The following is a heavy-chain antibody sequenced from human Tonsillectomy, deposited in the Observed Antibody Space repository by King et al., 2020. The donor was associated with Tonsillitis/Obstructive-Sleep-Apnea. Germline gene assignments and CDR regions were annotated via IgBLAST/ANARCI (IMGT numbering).Heavy chain of an antibody. Sequence: VQLVESGGGLVQPGGSLRLSCAASGFTFSSYAMSWVRQAPVKGLEWVSAISDSGGSTYYADSVKGRFTISRDNSKNTLYLQMNSLRAEDTAVYYCAKDREYRSGWNYFDYWGQGTLVTVSS. CDR3: AKDREYRSGWNYFDY. CDR1: GFTFSSYA. CDR2: ISDSGGST. D-gene: IGHD6-19*01. V-gene: IGHV3-23*04. J-gene: IGHJ4*02.